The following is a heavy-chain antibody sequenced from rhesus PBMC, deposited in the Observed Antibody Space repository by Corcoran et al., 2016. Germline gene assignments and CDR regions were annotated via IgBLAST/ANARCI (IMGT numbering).Heavy chain of an antibody. CDR1: GGSISSGYYY. V-gene: IGHV4-122*02. J-gene: IGHJ4*01. Sequence: QVQLQESGPGLVKPSETLSLTCAVSGGSISSGYYYWSWIRQPPGKGLEWIGYITYSGSTSYNPSRKSRVTISRDKSKNQLSLKLSSVTAADTAVYYCARDSDIVVVVSATSFDYWGQGVLVTVSS. CDR2: ITYSGST. D-gene: IGHD2-8*01. CDR3: ARDSDIVVVVSATSFDY.